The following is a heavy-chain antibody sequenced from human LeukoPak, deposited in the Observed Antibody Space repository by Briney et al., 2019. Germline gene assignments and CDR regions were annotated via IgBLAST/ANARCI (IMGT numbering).Heavy chain of an antibody. Sequence: SQTLSLTCTVSGGSISSGGYYWSWIRQHPGKGLEWIGYIYYSGSTNYNPSLKSRVTISVDTSKNQFSLKLSSVTAADTAVYYCARGEVYSSGYYSAGGFDYWGQGTLVTVSS. CDR3: ARGEVYSSGYYSAGGFDY. D-gene: IGHD3-22*01. CDR2: IYYSGST. CDR1: GGSISSGGYY. V-gene: IGHV4-31*03. J-gene: IGHJ4*02.